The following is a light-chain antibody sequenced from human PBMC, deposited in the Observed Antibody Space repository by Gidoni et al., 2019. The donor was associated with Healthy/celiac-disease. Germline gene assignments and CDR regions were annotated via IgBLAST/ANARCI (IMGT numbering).Light chain of an antibody. Sequence: ELVLTQSPATLSLSPGERATLSCRASQSVSSYLAWYQQKPGQAPRLLIYDASNRATGIPARFSGRGSGTDFTLTISSLEPEDFAVYYCQQRSNWPPAWTFGQGTKVEIK. CDR3: QQRSNWPPAWT. V-gene: IGKV3-11*01. CDR2: DAS. CDR1: QSVSSY. J-gene: IGKJ1*01.